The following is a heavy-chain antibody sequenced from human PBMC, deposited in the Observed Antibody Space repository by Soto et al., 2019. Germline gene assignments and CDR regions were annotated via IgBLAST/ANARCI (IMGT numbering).Heavy chain of an antibody. CDR2: FDPEDGET. D-gene: IGHD2-2*01. Sequence: ASVKVSCKVSGYTLTELSMHWVRQAPGKGLEWMGGFDPEDGETIYAQKFQGRVTMTEDTSTDTAYMELSSLRSEDTAVYYCATAYCSSTSCYPGWFDPWGQGTLVTVSS. CDR3: ATAYCSSTSCYPGWFDP. J-gene: IGHJ5*02. CDR1: GYTLTELS. V-gene: IGHV1-24*01.